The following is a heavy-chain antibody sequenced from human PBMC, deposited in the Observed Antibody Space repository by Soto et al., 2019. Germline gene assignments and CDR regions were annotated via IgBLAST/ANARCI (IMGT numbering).Heavy chain of an antibody. D-gene: IGHD3-3*01. CDR1: GGTFSIYS. Sequence: SVKVSCKASGGTFSIYSISWVRQAPGQGLEWMGGIIPIFGTANYAQKFQGRVTITADESTSTAYMELSSLRSEDTAVYYCARGIFGVVIHNWFDPWGQGTLVTVSS. V-gene: IGHV1-69*13. CDR2: IIPIFGTA. J-gene: IGHJ5*02. CDR3: ARGIFGVVIHNWFDP.